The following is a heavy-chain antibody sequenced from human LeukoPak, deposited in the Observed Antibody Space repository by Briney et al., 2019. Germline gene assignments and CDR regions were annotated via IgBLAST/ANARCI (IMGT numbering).Heavy chain of an antibody. V-gene: IGHV4-4*02. D-gene: IGHD3-22*01. CDR2: IYLSGST. CDR3: VGNGYYSVDY. CDR1: GGSISSNW. Sequence: PSGTLSLTCAVSGGSISSNWWSWVRQSPGQGLEWIGEIYLSGSTNYNPSLKRRATISIDQSKSQFSLKLSSVTAADTAVYYCVGNGYYSVDYRGQGTLVTVSS. J-gene: IGHJ4*02.